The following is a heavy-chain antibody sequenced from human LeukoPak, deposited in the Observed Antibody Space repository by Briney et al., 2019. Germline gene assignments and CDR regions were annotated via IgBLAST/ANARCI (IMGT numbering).Heavy chain of an antibody. Sequence: PSETLSLTCTVSGGSFRSSSHYWGWIRQPPGKGLEWIGSIYYSGSTYYNPSLKSRVTISVDTSKNQFSLKLSSVTAADTAVYYCARKRTVNDRPFDYWGQGTLVTVSS. CDR1: GGSFRSSSHY. V-gene: IGHV4-39*07. J-gene: IGHJ4*02. CDR3: ARKRTVNDRPFDY. D-gene: IGHD1-1*01. CDR2: IYYSGST.